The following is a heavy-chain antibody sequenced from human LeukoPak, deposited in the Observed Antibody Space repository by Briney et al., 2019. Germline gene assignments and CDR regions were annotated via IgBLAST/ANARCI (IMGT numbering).Heavy chain of an antibody. D-gene: IGHD1-14*01. Sequence: GGSLRLSCAASGFTFSSYSMNWVRQAPGKGLEWVSYISSSSSTIYYADSVKGRFTISRDNAKNSLYLQMNSLRAEDTAVYYCARMDSTGGNLKIDCWGQGTLVTVSS. CDR2: ISSSSSTI. CDR3: ARMDSTGGNLKIDC. CDR1: GFTFSSYS. V-gene: IGHV3-48*01. J-gene: IGHJ4*02.